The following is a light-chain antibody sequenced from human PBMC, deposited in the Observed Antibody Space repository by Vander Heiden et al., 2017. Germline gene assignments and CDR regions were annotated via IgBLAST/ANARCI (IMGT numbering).Light chain of an antibody. CDR2: DAS. Sequence: DFQLPQSPSSLSASVGDRVTITCQASQDISNYLNWYQQKPRQAPKLLIYDASNLETGVPSRFSGSGSGTDFTFTISSLQPEDIATYYCQQYDNLLHGTFGGGTKVEIK. J-gene: IGKJ4*01. CDR1: QDISNY. CDR3: QQYDNLLHGT. V-gene: IGKV1-33*01.